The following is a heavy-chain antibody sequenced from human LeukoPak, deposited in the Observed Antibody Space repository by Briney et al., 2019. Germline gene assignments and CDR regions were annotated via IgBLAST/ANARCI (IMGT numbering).Heavy chain of an antibody. D-gene: IGHD3-22*01. V-gene: IGHV4-61*02. J-gene: IGHJ4*02. CDR3: ARGERGGYYQFDY. CDR2: IYTSGST. Sequence: SETLSLTCTVSGGSISSGSYYWSWIRQPAGKGLEWIGRIYTSGSTNYNPSLKSRVTISVDTSKNQFSLKLSSVTAADTAVYYCARGERGGYYQFDYWGQGTLVTVSS. CDR1: GGSISSGSYY.